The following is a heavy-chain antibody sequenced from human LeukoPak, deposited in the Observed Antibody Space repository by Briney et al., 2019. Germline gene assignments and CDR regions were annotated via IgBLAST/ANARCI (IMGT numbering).Heavy chain of an antibody. Sequence: QSGGSLRLSCAASGFTFSSYAMSWVRQAPGKGLEWVSAISGSGGSTYYADSVKGRFTISRDNSKNTLYLQMNSLRAEDTAVYYCAKARYQLLKALDYWGQGTLVTVSS. V-gene: IGHV3-23*01. CDR3: AKARYQLLKALDY. D-gene: IGHD2-2*01. CDR1: GFTFSSYA. CDR2: ISGSGGST. J-gene: IGHJ4*02.